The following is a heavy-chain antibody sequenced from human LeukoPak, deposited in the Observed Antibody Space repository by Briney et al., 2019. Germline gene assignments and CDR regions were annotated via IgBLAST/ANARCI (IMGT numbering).Heavy chain of an antibody. Sequence: PGGSLRLSCAASGFNFANHAMSWVRQTAGKGLEWVSAISGGGDITYYADSVKGRFTISRDNAKNSLYLQTNSLRVEDTAVYYCAKEGRSLQTYWGQGTLVTVSS. CDR2: ISGGGDIT. V-gene: IGHV3-23*01. CDR3: AKEGRSLQTY. J-gene: IGHJ4*02. D-gene: IGHD5-24*01. CDR1: GFNFANHA.